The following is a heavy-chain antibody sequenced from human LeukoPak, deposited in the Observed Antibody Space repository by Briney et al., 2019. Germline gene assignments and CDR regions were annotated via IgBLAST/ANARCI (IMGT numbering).Heavy chain of an antibody. V-gene: IGHV1-69*13. CDR3: VRGAKCSGGGCDSKEYVYYFDY. J-gene: IGHJ4*02. CDR1: GGTFSSYA. CDR2: ITPIFGTA. D-gene: IGHD6-25*01. Sequence: SVKVSCKASGGTFSSYAISWVRQAPGQGLEWMGGITPIFGTANYAQKFQGRVTITADESTSTAYMELSSLRSDDTAVYYCVRGAKCSGGGCDSKEYVYYFDYWGQGTLVTVSS.